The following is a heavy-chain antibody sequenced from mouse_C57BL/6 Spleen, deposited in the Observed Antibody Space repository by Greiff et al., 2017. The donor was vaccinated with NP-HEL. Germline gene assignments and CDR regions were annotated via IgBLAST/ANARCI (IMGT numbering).Heavy chain of an antibody. J-gene: IGHJ3*01. CDR2: IWSGGST. V-gene: IGHV2-2*01. CDR1: GFSLTSYG. CDR3: AGYYGSSPAWFAY. D-gene: IGHD1-1*01. Sequence: QVHVKQSGPGLVQPSQSLSITCTVSGFSLTSYGVHWVRQSPGKGLEWLGVIWSGGSTDYNAAFISRLSISKDNSKSQVFFKMNSLQADDTAIYYCAGYYGSSPAWFAYWGQGTLVTVSA.